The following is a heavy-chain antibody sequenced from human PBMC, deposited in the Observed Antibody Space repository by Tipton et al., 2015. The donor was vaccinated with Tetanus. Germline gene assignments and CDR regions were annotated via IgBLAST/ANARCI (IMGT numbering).Heavy chain of an antibody. D-gene: IGHD4-23*01. J-gene: IGHJ4*02. CDR1: GGSISSYY. Sequence: LRLSCTVSGGSISSYYWSWVRQPPGKGLEWIGYIDYSGSTNYNPSLKSRVTISIDTSKKQFSLKLSSVTAADTAVYFCARCPYGGVSGTLYYWGQGILVTVSS. CDR3: ARCPYGGVSGTLYY. CDR2: IDYSGST. V-gene: IGHV4-59*01.